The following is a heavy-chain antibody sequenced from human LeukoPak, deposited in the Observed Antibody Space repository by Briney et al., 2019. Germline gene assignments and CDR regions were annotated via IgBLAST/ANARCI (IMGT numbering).Heavy chain of an antibody. Sequence: SVKVSFTASGGTFSSYAISWVRQAPGQGLEWMGGIIPIFGTANYAQKFQGRVTITADESTSTAYMELSSLRSEDTAVYYCARGANWDDAFDIWGQGTMVTVSS. CDR3: ARGANWDDAFDI. D-gene: IGHD4/OR15-4a*01. CDR1: GGTFSSYA. J-gene: IGHJ3*02. CDR2: IIPIFGTA. V-gene: IGHV1-69*13.